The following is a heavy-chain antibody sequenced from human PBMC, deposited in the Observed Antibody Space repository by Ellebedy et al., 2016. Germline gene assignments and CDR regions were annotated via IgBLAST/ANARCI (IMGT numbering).Heavy chain of an antibody. D-gene: IGHD3-10*01. CDR1: GFNFSSYS. V-gene: IGHV3-48*04. Sequence: GGSLRLXXAASGFNFSSYSMNWVRQALGKGLEWVSYISSSSSSIYYADSVKGRFTISRDNAKNSLYLQMNSLRAEDTAVYYCASSPPYGWYFDLWGRGTLVTVSS. CDR3: ASSPPYGWYFDL. J-gene: IGHJ2*01. CDR2: ISSSSSSI.